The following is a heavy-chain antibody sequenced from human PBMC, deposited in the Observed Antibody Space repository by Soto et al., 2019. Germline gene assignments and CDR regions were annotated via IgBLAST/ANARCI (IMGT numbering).Heavy chain of an antibody. CDR2: IIPICGTA. CDR3: ARRGGYSGYDSSWFDP. V-gene: IGHV1-69*01. Sequence: QVQLVQSGAEVKKPGASVKLSCKASGGTFSSYAISWVRQAPGQGLEWMGGIIPICGTANYAQKGQGRVTITAVESTSTAYMELGSLRSEDTAGYSCARRGGYSGYDSSWFDPWGQGTLVTVSS. D-gene: IGHD5-12*01. J-gene: IGHJ5*02. CDR1: GGTFSSYA.